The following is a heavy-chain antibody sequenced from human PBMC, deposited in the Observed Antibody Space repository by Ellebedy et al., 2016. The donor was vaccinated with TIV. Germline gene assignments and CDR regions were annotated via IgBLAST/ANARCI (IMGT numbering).Heavy chain of an antibody. J-gene: IGHJ4*02. V-gene: IGHV3-23*01. CDR2: VTGSGGGT. Sequence: GESLKISCAASGFTFSSYAMSWVRQAPGKGLEWVATVTGSGGGTYYADYVKGRFTISRDNSNNTLWLQMNTLRAEDTALYFCANAVAGTFLFDSWGQGTLVIVSA. CDR3: ANAVAGTFLFDS. D-gene: IGHD6-19*01. CDR1: GFTFSSYA.